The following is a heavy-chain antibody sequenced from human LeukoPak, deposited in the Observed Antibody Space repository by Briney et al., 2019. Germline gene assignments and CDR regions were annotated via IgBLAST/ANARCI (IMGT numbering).Heavy chain of an antibody. Sequence: ASVKASCKASGYTFTSYYMHWVRQAPGQGLEWMGIINPSGGSTSYAQKFQGRVTMTRDTSTSTVYMELSSLRSEDTAVYYCAAIISSIIGWFDPWGQGTLVTVSS. D-gene: IGHD3-10*01. CDR1: GYTFTSYY. CDR2: INPSGGST. CDR3: AAIISSIIGWFDP. V-gene: IGHV1-46*01. J-gene: IGHJ5*02.